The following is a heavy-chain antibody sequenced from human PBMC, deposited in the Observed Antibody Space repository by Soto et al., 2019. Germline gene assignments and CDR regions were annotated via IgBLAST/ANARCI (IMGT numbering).Heavy chain of an antibody. D-gene: IGHD6-19*01. V-gene: IGHV3-30-3*01. J-gene: IGHJ6*02. CDR3: AIPGGAGLYFYYYGMDV. CDR1: GFTFSSYA. CDR2: ISYDGTNK. Sequence: QVQLVESGGGVVQPGRSLRLSCAASGFTFSSYAMHWVRQAPGKGLEWVAVISYDGTNKYYADSVKGRFTISRDNSKNTLYLQMGSVRAEDTAVYYCAIPGGAGLYFYYYGMDVWGQGTTVIVSS.